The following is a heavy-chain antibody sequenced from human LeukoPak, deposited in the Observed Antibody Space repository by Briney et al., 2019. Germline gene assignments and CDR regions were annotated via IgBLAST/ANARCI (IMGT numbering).Heavy chain of an antibody. J-gene: IGHJ4*02. CDR3: AREAAAGWIDY. CDR1: GYSFTTYG. Sequence: GASVKVSFKASGYSFTTYGISWVRQAPGQGREWMGWINADNGNTNHAQKFQGRVTMTTDTSTSTAYMELRGLRSDDAAVYYCAREAAAGWIDYWGQGTLVTVSS. D-gene: IGHD6-13*01. V-gene: IGHV1-18*01. CDR2: INADNGNT.